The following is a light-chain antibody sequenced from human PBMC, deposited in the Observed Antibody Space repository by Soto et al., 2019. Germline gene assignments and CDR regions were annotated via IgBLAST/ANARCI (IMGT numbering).Light chain of an antibody. CDR1: QSIGDS. V-gene: IGKV1-5*02. J-gene: IGKJ1*01. CDR3: QQYNRYWT. CDR2: DVS. Sequence: DIQMTHSPSTLLASVEASVKIISRARQSIGDSLAWYQQKPGKAPYLLISDVSSLERGVPSRFSGSGSGTEFTLTIRSLQPDEFATFYCQQYNRYWTFGQGTKV.